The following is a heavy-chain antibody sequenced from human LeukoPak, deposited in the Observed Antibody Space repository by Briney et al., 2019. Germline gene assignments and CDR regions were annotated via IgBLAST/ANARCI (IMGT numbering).Heavy chain of an antibody. CDR1: EFTFSHYW. D-gene: IGHD3-22*01. CDR3: ARDRDPGYYDTNGYRRVNAFDI. Sequence: GGSLRLSCVDSEFTFSHYWMSWVRQAPGKGLEWVANIKQDGSERYYVDSVKGRFTISRDNAKNSLYLQMNSLRAEDTAVYYCARDRDPGYYDTNGYRRVNAFDIWGQGTMVTVSS. CDR2: IKQDGSER. J-gene: IGHJ3*02. V-gene: IGHV3-7*01.